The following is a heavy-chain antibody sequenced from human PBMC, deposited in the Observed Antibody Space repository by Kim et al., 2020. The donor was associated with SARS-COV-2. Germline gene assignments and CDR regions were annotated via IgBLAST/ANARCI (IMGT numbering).Heavy chain of an antibody. CDR1: GFTFSNYG. J-gene: IGHJ4*02. CDR3: ANPRQPDY. V-gene: IGHV3-23*01. D-gene: IGHD6-13*01. Sequence: GGSLRLSCAASGFTFSNYGMSWVRQAPGKGLEWVSGISGSGDTTTYADSVKGRFTVSRDNSKNTLYLQMSSLRAEDTDIYYCANPRQPDYWGQGTLVTVSP. CDR2: ISGSGDTT.